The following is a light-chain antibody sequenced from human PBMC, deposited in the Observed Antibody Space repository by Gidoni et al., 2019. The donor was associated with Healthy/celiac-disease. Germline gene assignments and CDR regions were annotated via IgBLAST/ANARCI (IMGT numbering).Light chain of an antibody. CDR1: QSVLYSSNNKNY. V-gene: IGKV4-1*01. J-gene: IGKJ4*01. CDR3: QQYYSTPL. CDR2: WAS. Sequence: DIVMTQSPDSLAVSLGERATIHCKSSQSVLYSSNNKNYLAWYQQRPGQPPKLLIYWASTRESGVPDRFSGSGSGTDFTLTISSLQAEDVAVYYCQQYYSTPLFXGXTKVEIK.